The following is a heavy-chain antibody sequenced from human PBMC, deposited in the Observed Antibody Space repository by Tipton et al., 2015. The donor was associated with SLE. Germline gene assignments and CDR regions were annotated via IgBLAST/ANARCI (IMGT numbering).Heavy chain of an antibody. Sequence: TLLTCTVSGGSITTGDSNYNWIRQHPGKGLEWIGFITNSGSTDYNPSLKSRVSISIDTSENQFSLKLTSVTAADTAVYYCARAVWFGELSFDRWGQGTLVTVSS. CDR1: GGSITTGDSN. J-gene: IGHJ4*02. CDR2: ITNSGST. CDR3: ARAVWFGELSFDR. D-gene: IGHD3-10*01. V-gene: IGHV4-31*03.